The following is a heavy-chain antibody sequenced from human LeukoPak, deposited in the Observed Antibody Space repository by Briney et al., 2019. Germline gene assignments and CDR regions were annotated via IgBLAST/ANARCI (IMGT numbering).Heavy chain of an antibody. V-gene: IGHV3-20*04. J-gene: IGHJ4*02. CDR3: ARGGRGR. CDR2: INWSGEST. Sequence: RTGGSLRLSCAASGFTFDEYGVTWVRQAPGKGLEWVCGINWSGESTGYADSVKGRFTISRDNAKNSLYLQMNSLRADDTAIYYCARGGRGRWGQGTLVTVSS. D-gene: IGHD5-12*01. CDR1: GFTFDEYG.